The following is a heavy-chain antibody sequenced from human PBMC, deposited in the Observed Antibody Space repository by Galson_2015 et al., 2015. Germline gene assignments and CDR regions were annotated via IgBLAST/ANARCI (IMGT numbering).Heavy chain of an antibody. D-gene: IGHD3-10*01. CDR3: AKGPPVRGVPVPSYYYYGMDV. V-gene: IGHV3-23*01. CDR2: ISGSGGST. CDR1: GFTFSSYA. J-gene: IGHJ6*02. Sequence: SLRLSCAASGFTFSSYAMSWVRQAPGKGLEWVSAISGSGGSTYYADSVKGRFTISRDNSKNTLYLQMNSLRAEDTAVYYCAKGPPVRGVPVPSYYYYGMDVWGQGTTVTVSS.